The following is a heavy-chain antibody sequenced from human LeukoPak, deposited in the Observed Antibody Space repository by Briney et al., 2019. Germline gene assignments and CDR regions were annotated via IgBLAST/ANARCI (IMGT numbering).Heavy chain of an antibody. CDR2: INPSGGST. J-gene: IGHJ5*02. CDR1: GYTFTSYY. CDR3: AREGSSSWYRTRFDP. V-gene: IGHV1-46*01. D-gene: IGHD6-13*01. Sequence: GASVKVSCKASGYTFTSYYMHWVRQAPGQGLEWMGIINPSGGSTSYAQKFQGRVTMTRDTSTSTVYMELSSLRSEDTAVYYCAREGSSSWYRTRFDPWGQGTLVTVSS.